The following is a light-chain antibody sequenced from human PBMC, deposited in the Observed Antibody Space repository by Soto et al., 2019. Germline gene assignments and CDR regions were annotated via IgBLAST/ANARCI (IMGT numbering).Light chain of an antibody. Sequence: QSVLTQPASVSGSAGQSITISCSGTMRDVGAYNLVSWDQQHPGTAPKLIIYEVRNRASGISSRFSGSRSGNTASLTISGLQPEDEGDYYCRAYTARTTVVFGGGTKVTVL. V-gene: IGLV2-14*01. J-gene: IGLJ3*02. CDR2: EVR. CDR3: RAYTARTTVV. CDR1: MRDVGAYNL.